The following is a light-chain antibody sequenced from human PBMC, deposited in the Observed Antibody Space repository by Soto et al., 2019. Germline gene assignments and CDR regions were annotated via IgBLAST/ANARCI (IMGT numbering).Light chain of an antibody. V-gene: IGKV1-5*01. J-gene: IGKJ2*01. CDR1: QSISTH. CDR2: DAS. Sequence: EIQMTQSPSTLSASVGDRVTITCRASQSISTHLAWYQQKPGKAPEVLIYDASTLESGVPSRFSGSGSGTKFTLTISSLQPDDFATYYCQQYSSNLYTFGQGTKLEF. CDR3: QQYSSNLYT.